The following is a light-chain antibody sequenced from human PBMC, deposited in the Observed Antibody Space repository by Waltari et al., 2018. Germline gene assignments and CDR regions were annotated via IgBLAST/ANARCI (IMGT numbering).Light chain of an antibody. V-gene: IGLV3-21*04. CDR2: YNS. CDR1: NIGTKS. CDR3: QVWDSTGAWV. Sequence: SYVLTQPPSVSVAPGNPATITCGESNIGTKSVHWYQEKPGQAPVLVISYNSDRPTGIPERFSGSNSGNTATLTISRVEAGDESDFYCQVWDSTGAWVFGGGTRLTVL. J-gene: IGLJ3*02.